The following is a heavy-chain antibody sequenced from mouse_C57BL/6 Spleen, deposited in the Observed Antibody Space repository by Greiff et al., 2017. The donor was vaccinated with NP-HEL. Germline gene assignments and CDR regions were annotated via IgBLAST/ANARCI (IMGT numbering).Heavy chain of an antibody. CDR3: ARKGIYYEYSWFAY. D-gene: IGHD2-4*01. J-gene: IGHJ3*01. V-gene: IGHV2-2*01. CDR1: GFSLTSYG. CDR2: LWRGGGT. Sequence: VQLVESGPGLVQPSQSLSITCTVSGFSLTSYGVHWVRQSPGQGLEWLGVLWRGGGTDYNVAFLSRLSISKDNSKSHVFFKMNSLQADDTDIYYCARKGIYYEYSWFAYWGQGTMVTVSA.